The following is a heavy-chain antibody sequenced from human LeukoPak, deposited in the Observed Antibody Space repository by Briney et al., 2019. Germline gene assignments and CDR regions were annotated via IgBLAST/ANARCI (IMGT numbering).Heavy chain of an antibody. Sequence: SQTLSLTCTVSGGSVSSGGYYWSWIRQHPGKGLEWLGYIYYSGSPYYNLSLKSRGTMSLGTSKNQFSLKLSSVTAADTAVYYSRVTGSRVYDSSGYYYDYFDYWGQGTLVTVSS. D-gene: IGHD3-22*01. CDR1: GGSVSSGGYY. CDR3: RVTGSRVYDSSGYYYDYFDY. CDR2: IYYSGSP. V-gene: IGHV4-31*03. J-gene: IGHJ4*02.